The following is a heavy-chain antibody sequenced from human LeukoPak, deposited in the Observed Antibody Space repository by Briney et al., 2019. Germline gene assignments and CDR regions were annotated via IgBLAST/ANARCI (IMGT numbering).Heavy chain of an antibody. V-gene: IGHV3-21*01. Sequence: KSGGSLRLSCAASGFTFSSYSMNWVRQAPGKGLEWVSSISSSSSYIYYADSVKGRFTISRDNAKNSLYLQMNSLRAEDTAVYYCARGLSRHYDLWSGSLYYFDYWGQGTLVTVSS. CDR3: ARGLSRHYDLWSGSLYYFDY. D-gene: IGHD3-3*01. CDR2: ISSSSSYI. CDR1: GFTFSSYS. J-gene: IGHJ4*02.